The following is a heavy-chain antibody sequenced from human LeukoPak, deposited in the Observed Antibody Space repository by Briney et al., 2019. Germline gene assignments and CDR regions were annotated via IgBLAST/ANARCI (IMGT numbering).Heavy chain of an antibody. V-gene: IGHV4-59*12. Sequence: SETLSLTCTVSGGSISSYYWSWIRQPPGKGLEWIGYIYYSGSTNYNPSLKSRVTKSVDTSKNQFSLKLSSVTAADTAVYYCARDEVGAGLDYWGQGTLVTVSS. CDR1: GGSISSYY. J-gene: IGHJ4*02. CDR2: IYYSGST. D-gene: IGHD1-26*01. CDR3: ARDEVGAGLDY.